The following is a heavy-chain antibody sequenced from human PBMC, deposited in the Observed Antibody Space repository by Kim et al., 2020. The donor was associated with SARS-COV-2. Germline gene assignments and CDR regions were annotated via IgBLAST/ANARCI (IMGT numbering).Heavy chain of an antibody. D-gene: IGHD3-22*01. Sequence: GGSLRLSCAASGFTFSNAWMSWVRQAPGKGLEWVGRIKSKTDGGTTDYAAPVKGRFTISRDDSKNTLYLQMNSLKTEDTAVYYCTTDLMYYYDSSGFNYFDYWGQGTLVTVSS. CDR1: GFTFSNAW. CDR3: TTDLMYYYDSSGFNYFDY. V-gene: IGHV3-15*01. J-gene: IGHJ4*02. CDR2: IKSKTDGGTT.